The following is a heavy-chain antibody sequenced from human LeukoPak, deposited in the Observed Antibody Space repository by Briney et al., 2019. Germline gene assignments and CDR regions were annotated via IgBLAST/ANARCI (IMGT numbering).Heavy chain of an antibody. V-gene: IGHV4-59*08. D-gene: IGHD5-18*01. J-gene: IGHJ5*02. CDR2: IYYSGST. Sequence: PSETLSLTCTVSGGSFSSYYWSWIRQPPGKGLEWIGYIYYSGSTNYNPSLKSRVTISVDTSKNQFSLKLSSVTAADTAVYYCARHSSDVDTVWFDPWGKGTLVTVSS. CDR3: ARHSSDVDTVWFDP. CDR1: GGSFSSYY.